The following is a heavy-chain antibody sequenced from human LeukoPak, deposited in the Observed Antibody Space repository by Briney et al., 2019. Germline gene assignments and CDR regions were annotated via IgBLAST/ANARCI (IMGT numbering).Heavy chain of an antibody. CDR3: ARASDYGDYFSGMDV. CDR2: ISSSSSYI. Sequence: PGGSLRLSCAASGFTFSSYSMNWVRQPPGKGLEWVSSISSSSSYIYYADSVKSRFTISRDNAKNSVYLQMNSLRVEDTAVYYCARASDYGDYFSGMDVWGQGTTVTVSS. D-gene: IGHD4-17*01. V-gene: IGHV3-21*01. J-gene: IGHJ6*02. CDR1: GFTFSSYS.